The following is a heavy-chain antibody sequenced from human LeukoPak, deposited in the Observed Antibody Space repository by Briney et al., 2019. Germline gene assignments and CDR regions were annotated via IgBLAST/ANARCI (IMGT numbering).Heavy chain of an antibody. Sequence: PGGSLRLSCAASGFTFDDYGMSWVRQAPGKGLEWVSAISGSGSSTYYADSVKGRFTISRDNSKNTLYLQMNSLRAEDTALYYCAKRDGYNSNPLKDWGQGTLVTVSS. CDR2: ISGSGSST. CDR3: AKRDGYNSNPLKD. V-gene: IGHV3-23*01. D-gene: IGHD5-24*01. CDR1: GFTFDDYG. J-gene: IGHJ4*02.